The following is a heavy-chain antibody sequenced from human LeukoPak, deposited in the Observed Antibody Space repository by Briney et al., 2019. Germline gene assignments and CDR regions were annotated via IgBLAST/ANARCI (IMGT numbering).Heavy chain of an antibody. D-gene: IGHD2-21*02. J-gene: IGHJ4*01. CDR3: ARGWGAYCGGDCYLGFDY. CDR1: GFTFSSYT. V-gene: IGHV3-21*01. CDR2: IAGSSGYI. Sequence: KPGGSLRLSCAASGFTFSSYTMNWVRQAPGKGLEWVSSIAGSSGYISYADSVKGRFTISRDNAKKSLYLQMTSLTAEDTAVYYCARGWGAYCGGDCYLGFDYWGRGTLVTVSS.